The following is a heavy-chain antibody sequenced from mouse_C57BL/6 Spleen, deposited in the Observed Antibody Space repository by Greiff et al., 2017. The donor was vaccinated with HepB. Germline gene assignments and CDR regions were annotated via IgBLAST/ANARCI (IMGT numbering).Heavy chain of an antibody. CDR3: ARGRDYGGYAMDY. J-gene: IGHJ4*01. V-gene: IGHV5-17*01. Sequence: EVKLVESGGGLVKPGGSLKLSCAASGLTFSDYGMHWVRQAPEKGLEWVAYISSGSSTIYYADTVKGRFTISRDNAKNTPFLQMTSLRSEDTAMYYCARGRDYGGYAMDYWGQGTSVTVSS. D-gene: IGHD1-1*01. CDR2: ISSGSSTI. CDR1: GLTFSDYG.